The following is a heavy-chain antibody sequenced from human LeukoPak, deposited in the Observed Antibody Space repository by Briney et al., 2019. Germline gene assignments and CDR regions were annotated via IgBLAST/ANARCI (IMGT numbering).Heavy chain of an antibody. V-gene: IGHV3-11*06. CDR3: ASYSIAAAGFDY. J-gene: IGHJ4*02. D-gene: IGHD6-13*01. CDR1: GFTFSDYY. CDR2: ISSSSSYT. Sequence: GGSLRLSCAASGFTFSDYYMSWIRQAPGKGLEWVSYISSSSSYTNYADSVKRRFTISRDNAKNSLYLQMNSLRAEDTAVYYCASYSIAAAGFDYWGQGTLVTVSS.